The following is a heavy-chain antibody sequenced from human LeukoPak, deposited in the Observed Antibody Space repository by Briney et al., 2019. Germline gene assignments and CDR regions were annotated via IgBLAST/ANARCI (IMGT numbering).Heavy chain of an antibody. CDR3: ARSPKTRGYSYGFDAFDM. D-gene: IGHD5-18*01. Sequence: KAGGSLRLSCAASGFIFSIYNMNWVRQSPGKALEWVSSISTSSGYIHYADSLEGRFTVSRDNSKKSLYLQMNSLRADDTAVYYCARSPKTRGYSYGFDAFDMWGPGTLSTVSS. V-gene: IGHV3-21*01. CDR1: GFIFSIYN. CDR2: ISTSSGYI. J-gene: IGHJ3*02.